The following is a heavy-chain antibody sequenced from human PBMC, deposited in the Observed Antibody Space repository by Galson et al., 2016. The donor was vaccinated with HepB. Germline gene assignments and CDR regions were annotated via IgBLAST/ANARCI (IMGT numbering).Heavy chain of an antibody. CDR3: ASSRSAWWVYGLDV. V-gene: IGHV1-3*01. D-gene: IGHD6-19*01. CDR1: GNTFSSSA. Sequence: SVKVSCKASGNTFSSSAFHWVRQAPGQGLEWMAWINADNGHTEFSQKLQGRVTITSDTSARMACMELNSLTSEDTAVYYCASSRSAWWVYGLDVWGQGTTVTVSS. CDR2: INADNGHT. J-gene: IGHJ6*02.